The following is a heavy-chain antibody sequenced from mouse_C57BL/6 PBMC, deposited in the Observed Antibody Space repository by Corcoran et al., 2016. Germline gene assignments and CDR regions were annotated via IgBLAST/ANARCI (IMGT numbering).Heavy chain of an antibody. J-gene: IGHJ4*01. V-gene: IGHV9-3*01. CDR3: ARRRYTAMDY. D-gene: IGHD2-14*01. CDR1: GYTFTTYG. Sequence: QIQLVQSGPELKKPGETVKISCKASGYTFTTYGMSWVKQAPGKGLKWMGWINTYSGVPTYADDFKGRFAFSLETSASTAYLQINNLKNEDTATYFCARRRYTAMDYWGQGTSVTVSS. CDR2: INTYSGVP.